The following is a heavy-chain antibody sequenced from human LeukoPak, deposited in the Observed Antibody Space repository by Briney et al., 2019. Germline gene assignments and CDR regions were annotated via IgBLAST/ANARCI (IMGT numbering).Heavy chain of an antibody. CDR1: GFTFSSYS. J-gene: IGHJ4*02. CDR2: ISSSSSYI. V-gene: IGHV3-21*01. D-gene: IGHD3-9*01. Sequence: GGSLRLSCAASGFTFSSYSMNWVRQAPGKGLEWVSSISSSSSYIYYADSVKGRFTISRDNAKNSLYLQMNSLRAEDTAVYYCARDPQGLRYFDWTGDYWGQGTLVTVSS. CDR3: ARDPQGLRYFDWTGDY.